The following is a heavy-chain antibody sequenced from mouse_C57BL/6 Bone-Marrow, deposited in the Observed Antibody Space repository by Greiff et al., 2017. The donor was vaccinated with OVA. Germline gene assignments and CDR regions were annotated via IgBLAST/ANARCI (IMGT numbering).Heavy chain of an antibody. CDR2: ISDGGSYT. D-gene: IGHD2-5*01. J-gene: IGHJ3*01. CDR1: GFTFSSYA. CDR3: ARDSNYDWFAY. V-gene: IGHV5-4*01. Sequence: DVKLVESGGGLVKPGGSLKLSCAASGFTFSSYAMSWVRQTPEKRLEWVATISDGGSYTYYPANVKGRFTISRDNAKNNLYLQMSHLKSEDTAMYYCARDSNYDWFAYWGQGTLVTVSA.